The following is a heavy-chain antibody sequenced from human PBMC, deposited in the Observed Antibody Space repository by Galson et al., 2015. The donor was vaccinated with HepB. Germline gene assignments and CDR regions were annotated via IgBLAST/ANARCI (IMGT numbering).Heavy chain of an antibody. V-gene: IGHV3-11*01. CDR1: GFTFSDYY. CDR2: ISSSGSTI. J-gene: IGHJ4*02. Sequence: SLRLSCAASGFTFSDYYMSWIRQAPGKGLEWVSYISSSGSTIYYADSVKGRFTISRDNAKNSLYLQMNSLRAEDTAVYYCARVVSSSWPLDYWGQGTLVTVSS. CDR3: ARVVSSSWPLDY. D-gene: IGHD6-13*01.